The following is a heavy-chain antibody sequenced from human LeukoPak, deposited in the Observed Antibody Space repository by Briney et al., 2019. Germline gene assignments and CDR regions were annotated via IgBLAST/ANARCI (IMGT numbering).Heavy chain of an antibody. Sequence: GGSLRLSCAASGFTFSSYWMSWVRQAPGKGLEWVSTITGSSGSTYYADSVKGRSTISRDNSKNTLYLQMNSLGAEDTAVFYCAKAMRGSALVFDYWGQGTLVTVSS. CDR1: GFTFSSYW. CDR3: AKAMRGSALVFDY. J-gene: IGHJ4*02. D-gene: IGHD2-15*01. V-gene: IGHV3-23*01. CDR2: ITGSSGST.